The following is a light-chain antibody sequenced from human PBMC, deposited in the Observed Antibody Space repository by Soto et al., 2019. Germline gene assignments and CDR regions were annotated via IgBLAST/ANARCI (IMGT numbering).Light chain of an antibody. CDR3: QQYNDYPFT. V-gene: IGKV1-5*01. Sequence: DFQMTQFPSTLSASVGDRVTITCRASQSISGWLAWYQQKPGKAPNLLIYDVSSLETGVPSRFSGSGFGAEFTLTISSLQPDDFATYYCQQYNDYPFTFGQGTRLEI. J-gene: IGKJ5*01. CDR1: QSISGW. CDR2: DVS.